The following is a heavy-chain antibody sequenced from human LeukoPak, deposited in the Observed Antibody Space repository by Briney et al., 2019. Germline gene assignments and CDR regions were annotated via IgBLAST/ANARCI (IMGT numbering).Heavy chain of an antibody. J-gene: IGHJ4*02. CDR1: GFTFTNVW. CDR2: IKNKDEGEKT. Sequence: GSLRLSCAVSGFTFTNVWMNWVRQAPGKGLEWVGRIKNKDEGEKTDYAAPVKGRFTISRDDSKATLFLQMNSLKMEDAAIYYCTTGIDYGGGYWGQGTLVSVSS. V-gene: IGHV3-15*07. D-gene: IGHD3-16*01. CDR3: TTGIDYGGGY.